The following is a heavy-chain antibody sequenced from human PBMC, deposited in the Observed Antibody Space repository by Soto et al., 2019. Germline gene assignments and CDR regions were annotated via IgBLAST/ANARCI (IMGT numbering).Heavy chain of an antibody. Sequence: PSETLSLTCTVSGGSISSGGYYWSWIRQHPGKGLEWIGYIYYSGSTYYNPSLKSRVTISVDTSKNQFSLKLSSVTAADTAVYYCARDPYGAYVLDYWGQGTLVTVSS. V-gene: IGHV4-31*03. CDR3: ARDPYGAYVLDY. CDR2: IYYSGST. D-gene: IGHD4-17*01. J-gene: IGHJ4*02. CDR1: GGSISSGGYY.